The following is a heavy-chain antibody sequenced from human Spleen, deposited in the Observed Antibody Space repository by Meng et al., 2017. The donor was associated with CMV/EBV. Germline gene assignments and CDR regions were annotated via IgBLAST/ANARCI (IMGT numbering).Heavy chain of an antibody. Sequence: GESLKISCAASGFTFSSYWMSWVRQAPGKGLEWVANIKQDGSEKYHVDSVKGRFTISRDNAKNSLYLQMNSLKTEDSAVYYCTTYYSDYYDPSGSDHWGQGTLVTVSS. V-gene: IGHV3-7*03. CDR1: GFTFSSYW. CDR3: TTYYSDYYDPSGSDH. J-gene: IGHJ4*02. CDR2: IKQDGSEK. D-gene: IGHD3-22*01.